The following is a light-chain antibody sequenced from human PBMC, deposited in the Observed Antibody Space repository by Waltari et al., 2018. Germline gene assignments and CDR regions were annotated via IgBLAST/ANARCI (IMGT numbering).Light chain of an antibody. V-gene: IGKV1-5*03. CDR3: LQYNSYPWT. J-gene: IGKJ1*01. CDR2: KAS. CDR1: QRIVVW. Sequence: DIQVTQSPSTLSASVGDRVTITCRASQRIVVWLAWYQQKPGKAPRLLIYKASYLESGVPSRFSGSASGTAFTLTISSLQADAFATYYCLQYNSYPWTFGQGTTVEIK.